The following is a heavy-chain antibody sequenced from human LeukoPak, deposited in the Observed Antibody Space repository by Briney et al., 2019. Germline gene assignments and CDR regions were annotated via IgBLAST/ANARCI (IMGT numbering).Heavy chain of an antibody. CDR3: ATSGSYRIYFFDY. V-gene: IGHV4-39*07. Sequence: SETLSLTCTVSGGSISSSPYYWGWIRQPPGKGLEWIGSIYYSGTTHYNPSLESRVTISVSTSKNQFSLKLSSVTAADTAVYYCATSGSYRIYFFDYWGQGTLVTVSS. CDR1: GGSISSSPYY. D-gene: IGHD1-26*01. CDR2: IYYSGTT. J-gene: IGHJ4*02.